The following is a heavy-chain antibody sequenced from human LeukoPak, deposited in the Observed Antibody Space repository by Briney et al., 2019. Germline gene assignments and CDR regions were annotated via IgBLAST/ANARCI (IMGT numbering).Heavy chain of an antibody. V-gene: IGHV1-18*01. CDR1: GYTFTSYG. J-gene: IGHJ4*02. CDR2: ISVYNGNT. Sequence: ASVTVSFKASGYTFTSYGISWVRQAPGQGLEWMGWISVYNGNTNYAQKLQGRVTMTTDTSTSTAYMELRSLRSDDTAVYYCARVSYGSRLGYFDYWGQGTLVTVSS. D-gene: IGHD3-10*01. CDR3: ARVSYGSRLGYFDY.